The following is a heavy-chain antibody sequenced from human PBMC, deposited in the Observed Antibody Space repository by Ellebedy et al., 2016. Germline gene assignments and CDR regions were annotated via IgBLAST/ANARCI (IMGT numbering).Heavy chain of an antibody. J-gene: IGHJ4*02. CDR3: ARNTDGFSRPYSFDY. D-gene: IGHD3-3*02. CDR2: ISGTGGNT. Sequence: GGSLRLSXAASGFAFSSYSMSWVRQAPGKGLECVSTISGTGGNTYYADSVKGRLTISRDNSKDTLYLQMNSLRAEDTAVYYCARNTDGFSRPYSFDYWGQGTLVTVSS. CDR1: GFAFSSYS. V-gene: IGHV3-23*01.